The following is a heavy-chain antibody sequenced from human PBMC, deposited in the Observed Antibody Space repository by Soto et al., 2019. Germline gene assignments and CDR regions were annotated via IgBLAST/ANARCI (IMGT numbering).Heavy chain of an antibody. V-gene: IGHV1-18*04. CDR2: INTYSGDT. D-gene: IGHD3-10*01. CDR3: ATVSRTMVVVPFGVS. CDR1: GYTFTSYG. Sequence: EASVKVSCKTSGYTFTSYGISWVRQAPGQGLEWLGWINTYSGDTIYAQKVQGRVTMTTDTSTSTSYMDLKSLRADDTAMYYYATVSRTMVVVPFGVSWGQGTLVTVSS. J-gene: IGHJ5*02.